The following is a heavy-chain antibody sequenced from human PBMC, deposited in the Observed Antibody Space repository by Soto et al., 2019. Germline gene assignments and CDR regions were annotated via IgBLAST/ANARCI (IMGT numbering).Heavy chain of an antibody. CDR2: IYYRGST. J-gene: IGHJ6*02. V-gene: IGHV4-59*11. CDR3: ARDGREASGMDV. D-gene: IGHD1-26*01. CDR1: GGSISSHY. Sequence: SETLSLTCTVSGGSISSHYWSWVRQAPGKGLEWIGHIYYRGSTTYNPSLRSRSTISVDTSNNQFSLKLNSVTTADTAVYYCARDGREASGMDVWGQGTKVTISS.